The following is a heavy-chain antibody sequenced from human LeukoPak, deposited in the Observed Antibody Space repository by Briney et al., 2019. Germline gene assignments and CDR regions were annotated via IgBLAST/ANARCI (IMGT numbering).Heavy chain of an antibody. Sequence: ASVKVSCKASGGTFSSYAISWVRQAPGQGLEWMGRIIPILGIANYAQKFQGRVTITADKSTSTAYMELSSLRSEDTAVYYCARGVRGGNYYYYYMDVWGKGTTVTVSS. CDR1: GGTFSSYA. J-gene: IGHJ6*03. D-gene: IGHD3-10*01. CDR2: IIPILGIA. CDR3: ARGVRGGNYYYYYMDV. V-gene: IGHV1-69*04.